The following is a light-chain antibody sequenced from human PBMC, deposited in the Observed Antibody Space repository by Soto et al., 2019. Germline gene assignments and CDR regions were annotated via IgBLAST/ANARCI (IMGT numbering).Light chain of an antibody. CDR2: RSN. CDR3: AAWDDSLSGVV. Sequence: QLVLTQPPSASGTPGQRVTISCSGSISNIGSNYVYWYQQLPGTAPKLLMYRSNQRPSGVPDRFSGAKSGTSASLAISGLRSEDEADYHCAAWDDSLSGVVFGGGTKVTVL. V-gene: IGLV1-47*01. CDR1: ISNIGSNY. J-gene: IGLJ2*01.